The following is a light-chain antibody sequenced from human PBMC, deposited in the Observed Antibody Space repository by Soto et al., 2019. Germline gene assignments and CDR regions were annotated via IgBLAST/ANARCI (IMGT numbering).Light chain of an antibody. CDR1: QSISTN. Sequence: EVVMTQSPATLSVSPGERATLSCRASQSISTNLAWYQQKPGQAPRLLMYGASTRATGVPARFSGSGSGTEFTITISSLQTEDLAVYSCQQYGSAPRTWSFGNGTKVAVK. CDR2: GAS. CDR3: QQYGSAPRTWS. J-gene: IGKJ1*01. V-gene: IGKV3-15*01.